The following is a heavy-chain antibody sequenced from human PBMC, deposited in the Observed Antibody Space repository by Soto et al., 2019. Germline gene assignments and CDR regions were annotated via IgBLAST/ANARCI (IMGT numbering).Heavy chain of an antibody. CDR2: IYHSGST. CDR3: ARDRLAAAVPFDY. Sequence: PSEPLSLTCAVSGYSISSGYYWGWIRQPPGKGLEWIGSIYHSGSTYYNPSLKSRVTISVDTSKNQFSLKLSSVTAADTAVYYCARDRLAAAVPFDYWGQGTLVTVSS. D-gene: IGHD6-13*01. V-gene: IGHV4-38-2*02. CDR1: GYSISSGYY. J-gene: IGHJ4*02.